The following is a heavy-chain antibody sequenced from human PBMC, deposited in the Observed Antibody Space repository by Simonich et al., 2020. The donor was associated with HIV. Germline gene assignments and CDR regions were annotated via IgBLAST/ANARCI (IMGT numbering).Heavy chain of an antibody. CDR2: INHSGST. CDR3: ARLTAGGLGEYFQH. CDR1: GGSFSGYY. J-gene: IGHJ1*01. V-gene: IGHV4-34*01. D-gene: IGHD6-13*01. Sequence: QVQLQQWCAGLLKPSETLSLTCAVYGGSFSGYYWSWSRQPPGKGLEWCGGINHSGSTNYNPSLKRRVTISVDTSKNQFSLKLSSVTAADTAVYYCARLTAGGLGEYFQHWGQGTLVTVSS.